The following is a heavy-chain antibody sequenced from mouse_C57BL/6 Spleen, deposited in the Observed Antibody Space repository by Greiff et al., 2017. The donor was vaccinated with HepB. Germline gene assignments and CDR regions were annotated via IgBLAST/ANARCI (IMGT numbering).Heavy chain of an antibody. CDR1: GYTFTSYW. Sequence: VQLQQSGAELVKPGASVKVSCKASGYTFTSYWMHWVKQRPGQGLEWIGRIHPSDSDTNYNQKFKGKATLTVDKSSSTAYMQLSSLTSEDSAVYYWAMETYDGYYVGFAYWGQGTLVTVSA. CDR3: AMETYDGYYVGFAY. J-gene: IGHJ3*01. D-gene: IGHD2-3*01. V-gene: IGHV1-74*01. CDR2: IHPSDSDT.